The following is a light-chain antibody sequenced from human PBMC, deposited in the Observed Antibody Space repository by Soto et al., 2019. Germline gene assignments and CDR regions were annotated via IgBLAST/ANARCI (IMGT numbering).Light chain of an antibody. J-gene: IGLJ1*01. CDR2: DVS. V-gene: IGLV2-14*03. Sequence: ALTQPASVSGSPGQSITISCTGTSSDVGAYSYVSWYQQHPGKAPKLIIYDVSDRPSGISNRFSGSKSDNTASLTISGLQAEDEAEYYCSSYTSSTTYVFGTGTKVTVL. CDR1: SSDVGAYSY. CDR3: SSYTSSTTYV.